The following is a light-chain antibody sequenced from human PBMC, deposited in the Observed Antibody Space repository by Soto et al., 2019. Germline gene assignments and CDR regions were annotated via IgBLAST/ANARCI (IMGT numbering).Light chain of an antibody. J-gene: IGLJ1*01. CDR2: DVS. CDR1: ISDVGSYNY. CDR3: GSYTTSSNYV. V-gene: IGLV2-14*03. Sequence: SVLTPPASVSGSPGQSITISCTGTISDVGSYNYVSWYQQYPGKAPKLMIYDVSTRPSGVPDRFSGSKSGNTASLTISGLRAEDEADYYCGSYTTSSNYVFGTGTKVTVL.